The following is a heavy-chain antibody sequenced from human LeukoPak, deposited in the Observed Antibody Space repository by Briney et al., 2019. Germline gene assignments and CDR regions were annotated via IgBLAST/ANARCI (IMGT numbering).Heavy chain of an antibody. Sequence: GESLKISCKGSGYSFTSYWIGWVRQMPGKGLEWMGSIYPGDSDTRYSPSFQGQVTISADKSISTAYLQWSSLKASDPAVYYCASPRIAAARNVYYMEVWGKGPTVTVSS. CDR2: IYPGDSDT. CDR3: ASPRIAAARNVYYMEV. D-gene: IGHD6-13*01. CDR1: GYSFTSYW. J-gene: IGHJ6*03. V-gene: IGHV5-51*01.